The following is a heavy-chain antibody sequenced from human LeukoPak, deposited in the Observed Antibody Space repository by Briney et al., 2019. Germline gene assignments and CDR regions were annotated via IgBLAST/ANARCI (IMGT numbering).Heavy chain of an antibody. CDR1: GGSISSTTYY. CDR3: ARDHYYGSGSSKDVNWFDP. Sequence: SETLSLTCTVSGGSISSTTYYWAWIRQPPGKGLEWIGSIYKTGNTNYSPSPKSRVFISVDTSNNQFSLNLSSVTAADTAVYYCARDHYYGSGSSKDVNWFDPWGQGTLVTVSS. D-gene: IGHD3-10*01. CDR2: IYKTGNT. V-gene: IGHV4-39*02. J-gene: IGHJ5*02.